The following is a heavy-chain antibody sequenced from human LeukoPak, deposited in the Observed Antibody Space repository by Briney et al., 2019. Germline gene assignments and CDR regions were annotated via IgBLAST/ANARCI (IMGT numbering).Heavy chain of an antibody. CDR1: GYSISSCYY. J-gene: IGHJ4*02. CDR3: ASVLKYQLLYYFDY. Sequence: KPWETLSLTFPASGYSISSCYYWGWIRQPPGKGLEWIGSIYYSGSTYYNPSLKSRVTISVDTSKNQFSLKLSSVTAADTAVYYCASVLKYQLLYYFDYWGQGTLVTVSS. V-gene: IGHV4-38-2*01. D-gene: IGHD2-2*01. CDR2: IYYSGST.